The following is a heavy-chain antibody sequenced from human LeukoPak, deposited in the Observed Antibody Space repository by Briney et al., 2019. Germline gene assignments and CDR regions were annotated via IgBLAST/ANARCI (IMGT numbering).Heavy chain of an antibody. Sequence: GGPLRLSCAASGFTFSSYGMHWVRQAPGKGLEWVAFIRYDGSNKYYADSVKGRFTISRDNSKNTLYLQMNSLRAEDTAVYYCAKVEGYCNSTSCYPFDYWGQGTLVTVSS. V-gene: IGHV3-30*02. D-gene: IGHD2-2*01. J-gene: IGHJ4*02. CDR2: IRYDGSNK. CDR3: AKVEGYCNSTSCYPFDY. CDR1: GFTFSSYG.